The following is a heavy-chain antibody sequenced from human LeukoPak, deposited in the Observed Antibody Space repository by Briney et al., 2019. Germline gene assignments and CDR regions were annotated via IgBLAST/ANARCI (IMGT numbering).Heavy chain of an antibody. J-gene: IGHJ5*02. CDR1: GFTFSRYG. V-gene: IGHV3-64*04. Sequence: PGGSLRLSCSASGFTFSRYGMHWVRQAPGKGLEYVSTISSSGGSTYYAESVKGRFTISRDNSKNTLYLQMNSLRDEDTAVYYCARDQGTSTTAPKRKGRFDPWGQGTLVTVSS. CDR2: ISSSGGST. CDR3: ARDQGTSTTAPKRKGRFDP. D-gene: IGHD1-1*01.